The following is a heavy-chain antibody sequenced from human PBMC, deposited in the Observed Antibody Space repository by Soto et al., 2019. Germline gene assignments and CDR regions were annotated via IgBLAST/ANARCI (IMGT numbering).Heavy chain of an antibody. CDR3: AKRSPYSSGWYSPIFDY. J-gene: IGHJ4*02. Sequence: GGSLRLSCAASGFTFSSYAMSWVRQAPGKGLEWVSAISGSGGSTHYADSVRGRFTVSRDNSKNSLSLRMNSLRDEDTAVYFCAKRSPYSSGWYSPIFDYWGQGALVTVSS. CDR2: ISGSGGST. V-gene: IGHV3-23*01. CDR1: GFTFSSYA. D-gene: IGHD6-13*01.